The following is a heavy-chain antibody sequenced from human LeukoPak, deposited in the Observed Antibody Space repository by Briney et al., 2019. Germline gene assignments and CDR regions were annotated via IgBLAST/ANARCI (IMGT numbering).Heavy chain of an antibody. CDR3: AKSDSGSAWSSWFHP. Sequence: GGSLRLSCGASGFSFSSYAMTWVRQAPGKGLEWVSSISGAGGTTYYAESVKGRFTISRDNSKNTVFLQINGLGVGDTAIYYCAKSDSGSAWSSWFHPWGQGTPVTVSS. V-gene: IGHV3-23*01. CDR2: ISGAGGTT. J-gene: IGHJ5*02. D-gene: IGHD6-19*01. CDR1: GFSFSSYA.